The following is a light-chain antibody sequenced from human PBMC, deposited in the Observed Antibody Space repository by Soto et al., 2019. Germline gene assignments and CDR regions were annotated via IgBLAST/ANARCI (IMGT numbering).Light chain of an antibody. CDR1: QSVSSSY. CDR2: GTS. CDR3: QQYGSSSGT. J-gene: IGKJ1*01. Sequence: EIVLTQSPGTLSLSPGERATLSCRASQSVSSSYLAWYQQKPGQAPRLLIYGTSSRATAIPDRFSGSGSGTDFTLTISRLEPEDFAVYYCQQYGSSSGTLGQGTKV. V-gene: IGKV3-20*01.